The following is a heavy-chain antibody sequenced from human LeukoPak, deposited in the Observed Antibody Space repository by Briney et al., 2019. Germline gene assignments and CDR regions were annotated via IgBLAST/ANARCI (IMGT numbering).Heavy chain of an antibody. D-gene: IGHD1-26*01. CDR2: IRGCGGST. Sequence: GGSLRLSCAASGFPFSSYAMSWVRQAPGKGLEWVSAIRGCGGSTYYADSVQGRFTISRDNAKNSLYLQMNSLRAEDTAVYYCARDYEVVGASGGLDSWGQGTLVTVSS. CDR1: GFPFSSYA. V-gene: IGHV3-23*01. CDR3: ARDYEVVGASGGLDS. J-gene: IGHJ4*02.